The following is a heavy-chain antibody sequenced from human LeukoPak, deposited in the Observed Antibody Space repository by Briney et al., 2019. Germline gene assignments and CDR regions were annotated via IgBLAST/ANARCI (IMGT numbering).Heavy chain of an antibody. D-gene: IGHD3-22*01. CDR1: GLTFSNYG. V-gene: IGHV1-18*01. Sequence: ASVKVSCKASGLTFSNYGITWVRQAPGQGLEWVGWISAYDGNTNYAQKFQGRVTMTTDTSTSTAHMELRSLRYDDTAVYYCAREGYYDTSGIDPWGQGTLVTVSS. J-gene: IGHJ5*02. CDR3: AREGYYDTSGIDP. CDR2: ISAYDGNT.